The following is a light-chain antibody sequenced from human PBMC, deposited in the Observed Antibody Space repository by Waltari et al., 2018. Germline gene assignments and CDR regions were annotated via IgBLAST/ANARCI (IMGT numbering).Light chain of an antibody. CDR2: GAS. Sequence: EIVLTQSPGTLSLSQGERATLPCRASQSVSRYLAWYQQRPGQAPRLLIYGASSRATGIPDRFSGSGSGTDFSLTISRLEPEDFAVYYCQNHERLPAMFGQGTKVEIK. CDR1: QSVSRY. V-gene: IGKV3-20*01. J-gene: IGKJ1*01. CDR3: QNHERLPAM.